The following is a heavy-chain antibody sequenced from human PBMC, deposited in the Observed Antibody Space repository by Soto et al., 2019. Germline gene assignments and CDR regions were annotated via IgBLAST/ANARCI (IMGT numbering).Heavy chain of an antibody. J-gene: IGHJ4*02. CDR2: IYSSGTT. CDR1: GFIVSRNY. D-gene: IGHD6-19*01. Sequence: QPGGSLRLSCAASGFIVSRNYMSWVRQAPGKGLEWVSVIYSSGTTYYADSVKGRFTISRDNSKNTLYLQMNSLRAEDTAVYYCARGIAVAGFYFDFWGQGTLVTVSS. CDR3: ARGIAVAGFYFDF. V-gene: IGHV3-53*01.